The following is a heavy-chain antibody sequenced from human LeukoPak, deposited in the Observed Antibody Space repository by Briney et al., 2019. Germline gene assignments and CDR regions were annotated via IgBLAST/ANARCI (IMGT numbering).Heavy chain of an antibody. V-gene: IGHV4-34*01. J-gene: IGHJ6*02. CDR1: GGPFSGSY. D-gene: IGHD3-10*01. CDR2: INHSGST. Sequence: SETLSLSCAVSGGPFSGSYWSCSRQPPGKGLEWIGEINHSGSTNYNPSLKSRVTISVDTSKNQFSVKLSSVTAADTAVYYCARGRTMVRGQTYRNYYYYYAGLDVWGQGTMVTVSS. CDR3: ARGRTMVRGQTYRNYYYYYAGLDV.